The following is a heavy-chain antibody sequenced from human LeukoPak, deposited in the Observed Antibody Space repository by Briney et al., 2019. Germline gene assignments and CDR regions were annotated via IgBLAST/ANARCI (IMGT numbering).Heavy chain of an antibody. CDR1: GYAFTKYG. J-gene: IGHJ4*02. Sequence: ASVKVSCKASGYAFTKYGMHWVRQAPGQSLEWMGWIYAGNGNTKYSQKFQGRVTITRDTSASTAYMEVSSLRSEDTAVYYCARDSKWSGDHWGQGTLVTVSS. CDR3: ARDSKWSGDH. V-gene: IGHV1-3*01. CDR2: IYAGNGNT. D-gene: IGHD2-15*01.